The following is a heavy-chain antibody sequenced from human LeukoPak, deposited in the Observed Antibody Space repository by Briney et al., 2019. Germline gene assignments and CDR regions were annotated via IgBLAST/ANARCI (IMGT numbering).Heavy chain of an antibody. J-gene: IGHJ5*02. CDR1: GGSISSGDYY. CDR3: ARGAHYGSGSYSWFDP. CDR2: IYYSGST. V-gene: IGHV4-30-4*01. Sequence: PSETLSLTCTVSGGSISSGDYYWSWIRQPPGKGLEWIGYIYYSGSTYYNPSLKSRVTISVDTSKNQFSLKLNSVTAADTAVYYCARGAHYGSGSYSWFDPWGQGTLVTVSS. D-gene: IGHD3-10*01.